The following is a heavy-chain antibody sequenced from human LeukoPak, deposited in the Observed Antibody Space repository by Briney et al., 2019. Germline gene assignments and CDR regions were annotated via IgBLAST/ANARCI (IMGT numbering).Heavy chain of an antibody. D-gene: IGHD1-7*01. CDR1: GFTFSDYE. CDR3: ARVALHYKRNYGTDY. V-gene: IGHV3-69-1*02. CDR2: ISSGDTI. Sequence: GGSLRLSCTASGFTFSDYEMNWVRQAPGKGLEWVSYISSGDTIYYAASLKGGFTISRDNAKNSLYLKMNSLRPEDTGVYYCARVALHYKRNYGTDYWGQGTLVTVSS. J-gene: IGHJ4*02.